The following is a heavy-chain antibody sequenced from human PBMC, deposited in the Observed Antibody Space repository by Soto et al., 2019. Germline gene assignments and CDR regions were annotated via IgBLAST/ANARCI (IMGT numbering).Heavy chain of an antibody. D-gene: IGHD2-15*01. J-gene: IGHJ4*02. V-gene: IGHV4-30-2*06. Sequence: SETLSLTCSVSGGTMSYGGYSWSWIRQSPGKGLEWLGYISHLKTPYYNPSFTSRLSFSIDRTTNQFSLSLSSMTAAAKAVYYCARGGGYDSFDFWGQGIQVTVSS. CDR3: ARGGGYDSFDF. CDR1: GGTMSYGGYS. CDR2: ISHLKTP.